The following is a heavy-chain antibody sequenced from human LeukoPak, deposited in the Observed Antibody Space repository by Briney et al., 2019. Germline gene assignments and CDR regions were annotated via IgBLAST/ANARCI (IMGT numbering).Heavy chain of an antibody. CDR3: PRGRGGARGLDS. D-gene: IGHD3/OR15-3a*01. J-gene: IGHJ5*01. CDR2: MNPNSGNT. Sequence: RAAVKVSCKASGYTFTSHDSNWVRQATGQGLEGMGWMNPNSGNTGYAQNFQGRVTITRNTSISAAYMEMSTLSSETTPVYSCPRGRGGARGLDSPGHGNPVTASS. CDR1: GYTFTSHD. V-gene: IGHV1-8*03.